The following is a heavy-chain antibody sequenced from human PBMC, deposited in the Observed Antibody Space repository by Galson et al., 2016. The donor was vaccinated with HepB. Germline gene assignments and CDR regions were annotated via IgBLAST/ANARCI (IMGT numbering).Heavy chain of an antibody. Sequence: SLRLSCAVSGFTFNTYVMHWVRQAPGKGLEWVAVISYHGIHKYFADSVRGRFTISRDDSKNTMYLQMDNVRPEDTAVYYCAREYCGGSSCYSGQAFDIWGQGTMVTVSS. CDR3: AREYCGGSSCYSGQAFDI. CDR2: ISYHGIHK. D-gene: IGHD2-21*01. CDR1: GFTFNTYV. J-gene: IGHJ3*02. V-gene: IGHV3-30*03.